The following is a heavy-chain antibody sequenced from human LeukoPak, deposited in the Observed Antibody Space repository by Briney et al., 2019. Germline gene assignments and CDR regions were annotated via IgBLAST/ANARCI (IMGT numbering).Heavy chain of an antibody. Sequence: SETLSLTCTVSGGSINNYYWSWIRQPAGKGLEWIGRIYTRGSTNYNPSLKSRVTMSVDTSKNQFSLKLSSVTAADTAVYYCARDGFKSSSSWYDYGMDVWGQGTTVTVSS. J-gene: IGHJ6*02. CDR3: ARDGFKSSSSWYDYGMDV. CDR1: GGSINNYY. CDR2: IYTRGST. V-gene: IGHV4-4*07. D-gene: IGHD6-13*01.